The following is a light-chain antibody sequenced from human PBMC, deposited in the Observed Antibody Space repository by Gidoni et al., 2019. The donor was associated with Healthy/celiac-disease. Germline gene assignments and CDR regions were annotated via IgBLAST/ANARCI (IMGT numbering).Light chain of an antibody. J-gene: IGKJ5*01. Sequence: EIVSTQSPATLPLSPGERATLPCRASQGVSSYLAWYQQKPGQAPRLLIYDAPDRATGIPARFSGIGSGTDFPLTIGGLEPEDLAVYSCQQRSNWPITFGQGTRLEIK. V-gene: IGKV3-11*01. CDR2: DAP. CDR3: QQRSNWPIT. CDR1: QGVSSY.